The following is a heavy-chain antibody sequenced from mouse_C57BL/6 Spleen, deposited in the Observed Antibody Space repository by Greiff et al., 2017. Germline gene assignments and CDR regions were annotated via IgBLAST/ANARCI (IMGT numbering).Heavy chain of an antibody. V-gene: IGHV1-61*01. CDR3: ARWGYYGSSYGDY. CDR1: GYTFTSYW. CDR2: IYPSDSET. Sequence: VQLQQPGAELVRPGSSVKLSCKASGYTFTSYWMDWVKQRPGQGLEWIGNIYPSDSETHYNQKFKDKATLAVDKSSSTAYMQLSSLTSEDSAVYYCARWGYYGSSYGDYWGQGTTLTVSS. D-gene: IGHD1-1*01. J-gene: IGHJ2*01.